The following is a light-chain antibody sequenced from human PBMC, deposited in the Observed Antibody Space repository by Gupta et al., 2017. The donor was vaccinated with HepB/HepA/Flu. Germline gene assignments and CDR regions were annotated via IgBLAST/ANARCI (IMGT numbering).Light chain of an antibody. V-gene: IGKV3-15*01. Sequence: EIVMTQSPATLSVSPGERVNISCRASQSVSSNLAWYQQKPSQAPRLHIYGASTRATGIPARFSGSGSGTEFTLTISSLQSEDFAVYYCHQYNNWPPEDTFGQGTKLEIK. CDR3: HQYNNWPPEDT. CDR1: QSVSSN. CDR2: GAS. J-gene: IGKJ2*01.